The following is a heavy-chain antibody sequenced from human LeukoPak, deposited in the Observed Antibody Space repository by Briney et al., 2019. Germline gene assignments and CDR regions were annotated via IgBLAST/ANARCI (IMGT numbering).Heavy chain of an antibody. D-gene: IGHD2-15*01. CDR1: GDSISNY. J-gene: IGHJ4*02. CDR2: IYTSGST. CDR3: ARSPDPYCSGGSCYVGYFDY. V-gene: IGHV4-4*07. Sequence: PSVTLSLTCTVSGDSISNYWSWIRQPAGKGLEWIGRIYTSGSTNYNPSLKSRVTMSVDTSKNQFSLKLSSVTAADTAVYYCARSPDPYCSGGSCYVGYFDYWGQGTLVTVSS.